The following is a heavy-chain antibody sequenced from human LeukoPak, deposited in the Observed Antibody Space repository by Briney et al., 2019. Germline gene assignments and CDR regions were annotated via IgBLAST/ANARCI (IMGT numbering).Heavy chain of an antibody. CDR1: GYTFGTYA. D-gene: IGHD3-22*01. V-gene: IGHV1-18*04. J-gene: IGHJ4*02. Sequence: ASVKVSCRASGYTFGTYAISWVRQAPGQGLEWMGWISAYNGNTNYAQKLQGRVTMTTDTSTSTAYMELRSLRSDDTAVYYCARVPYYYDSSGYYYADFDYWGQGTLVTVSS. CDR2: ISAYNGNT. CDR3: ARVPYYYDSSGYYYADFDY.